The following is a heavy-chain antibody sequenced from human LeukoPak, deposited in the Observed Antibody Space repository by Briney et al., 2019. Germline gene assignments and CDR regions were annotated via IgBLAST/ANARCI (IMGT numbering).Heavy chain of an antibody. J-gene: IGHJ5*02. D-gene: IGHD5-18*01. V-gene: IGHV3-64*01. CDR3: ASLDTSMA. CDR1: GFTFSRNN. CDR2: ITGNGGDT. Sequence: GGSLRLSCAASGFTFSRNNMHWVRQAPGKGLEYVSSITGNGGDTYYANSVKGRFTISRDNSKNMLYLQMGSLRTEDMGVHYCASLDTSMAWGQGTLVIVSS.